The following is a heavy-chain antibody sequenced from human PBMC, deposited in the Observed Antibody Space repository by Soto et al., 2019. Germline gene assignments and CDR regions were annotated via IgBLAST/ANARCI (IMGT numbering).Heavy chain of an antibody. Sequence: FETLSLTCTVSGGSISSYYWSWIRQPPGKGLEWIGYIYYSGSTNYNPSLKSRVTISVDTSKNQFSLKLSSVTAADTAVYYCARWVATNDYYYYGMDVWGQGTTVTVSS. CDR3: ARWVATNDYYYYGMDV. CDR2: IYYSGST. D-gene: IGHD5-12*01. CDR1: GGSISSYY. V-gene: IGHV4-59*01. J-gene: IGHJ6*02.